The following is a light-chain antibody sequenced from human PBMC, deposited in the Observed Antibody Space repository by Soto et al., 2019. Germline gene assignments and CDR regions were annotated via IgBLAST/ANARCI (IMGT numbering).Light chain of an antibody. CDR3: QQYEGWT. CDR2: KAS. V-gene: IGKV1-5*03. CDR1: QSISSW. Sequence: DIQMTQSPSTLSASVGDRVTITCRASQSISSWLAWYQQKPGKAPKLLIYKASSLESGVPSRFSGSGSGTEFTITISSLQPDDFATYSCQQYEGWTFGQGTKVEIK. J-gene: IGKJ1*01.